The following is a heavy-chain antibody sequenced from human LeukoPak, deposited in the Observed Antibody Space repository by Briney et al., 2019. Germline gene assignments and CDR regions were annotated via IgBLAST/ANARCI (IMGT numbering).Heavy chain of an antibody. CDR3: ARSPRVVTRLDY. V-gene: IGHV1-18*01. CDR1: GYTFTNYG. Sequence: ASVRVSCKASGYTFTNYGISWVRQAPGQGPEWMGWISPCSGNTDYAQKLQGRVTVTTDTSTSTAYMELRSLRSDDTAMYFCARSPRVVTRLDYWGQGTLVTVSS. D-gene: IGHD4-23*01. CDR2: ISPCSGNT. J-gene: IGHJ4*02.